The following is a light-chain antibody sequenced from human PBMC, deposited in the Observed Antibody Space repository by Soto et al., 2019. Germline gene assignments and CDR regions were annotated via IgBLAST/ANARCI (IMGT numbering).Light chain of an antibody. V-gene: IGKV1-39*01. CDR3: QQSASTPPN. Sequence: DIQMTQSPSSLSASVGDRVTITCRASQSISSHLNWYQQKPGKAPKLLIYDASSLQSGVPSRFSGSGSGTAFTLTISSLQPEDFATYYCQQSASTPPNFGGGTKVDIK. J-gene: IGKJ4*01. CDR1: QSISSH. CDR2: DAS.